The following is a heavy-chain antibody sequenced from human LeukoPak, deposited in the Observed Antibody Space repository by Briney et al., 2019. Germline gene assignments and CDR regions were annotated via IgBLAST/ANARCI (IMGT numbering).Heavy chain of an antibody. CDR2: ISNSGSTI. Sequence: PGGSLRLSCAASGFTFSDYYMNWIRQAPGKGLEWVSYISNSGSTIYYADSVKGRFAISRDNAKNSLYLQMNSLRADDTAVYYCVRGSTLSSGPAYWGQGALVTVSS. V-gene: IGHV3-11*01. J-gene: IGHJ4*02. CDR1: GFTFSDYY. CDR3: VRGSTLSSGPAY. D-gene: IGHD3-22*01.